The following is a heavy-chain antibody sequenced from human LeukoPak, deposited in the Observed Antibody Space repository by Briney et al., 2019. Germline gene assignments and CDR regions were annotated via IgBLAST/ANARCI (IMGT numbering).Heavy chain of an antibody. CDR2: ISYDGSNK. J-gene: IGHJ4*02. D-gene: IGHD4-17*01. Sequence: PGGSLRLSCAASGFTFSSYAMSWVRQAPGKGLEWVAVISYDGSNKYYADSVKGRFTISRDNSKNTLYLQMNSLRAEDTAVYYCASMTTAYWGQGTLVTVSS. CDR1: GFTFSSYA. CDR3: ASMTTAY. V-gene: IGHV3-30-3*01.